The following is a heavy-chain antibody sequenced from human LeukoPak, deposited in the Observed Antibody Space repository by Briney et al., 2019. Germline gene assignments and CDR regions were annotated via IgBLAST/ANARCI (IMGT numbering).Heavy chain of an antibody. D-gene: IGHD2-2*02. CDR1: GYTLTELS. CDR2: FDTEDGET. V-gene: IGHV1-24*01. CDR3: ATSGDIVVVPAAIDYYYGMDV. J-gene: IGHJ6*02. Sequence: ASVKVSCKVSGYTLTELSMHWVRQAPGKGLEWMGGFDTEDGETIYAQKFQGRVTMTEDTSTDTAYMELSSLRSEDTAVYYCATSGDIVVVPAAIDYYYGMDVWGQGTTVTVSS.